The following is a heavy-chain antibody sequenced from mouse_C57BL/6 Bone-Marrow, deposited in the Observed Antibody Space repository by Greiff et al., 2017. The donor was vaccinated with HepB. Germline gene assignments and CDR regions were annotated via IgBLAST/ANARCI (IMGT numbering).Heavy chain of an antibody. CDR2: IYPSDSET. D-gene: IGHD2-3*01. J-gene: IGHJ2*01. Sequence: QVQLQQPGAELVRPGSSVKLSCKASGYTFTSYWMDWVKQRPGQGLEWIGNIYPSDSETHYNQKFKDKATLTVDKSSSTAYMQLSSLTSVDSAVYYCARDDGYYGGYYFDYWGQGTTLTVSS. CDR1: GYTFTSYW. CDR3: ARDDGYYGGYYFDY. V-gene: IGHV1-61*01.